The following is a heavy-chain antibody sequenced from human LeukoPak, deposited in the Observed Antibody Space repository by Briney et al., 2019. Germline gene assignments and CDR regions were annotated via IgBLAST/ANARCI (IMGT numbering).Heavy chain of an antibody. CDR3: ARGYYDFWSGYYTDFDY. Sequence: PGGSLRLSCAVSGFTFSSYSMNWVRQAPGKGLEWVSYIRSSSSTIYYADSVKRRFTISRDNAKNSLYLQMNSLRAEDTAVYYCARGYYDFWSGYYTDFDYWGQGTLVTVSS. V-gene: IGHV3-48*01. D-gene: IGHD3-3*01. J-gene: IGHJ4*02. CDR1: GFTFSSYS. CDR2: IRSSSSTI.